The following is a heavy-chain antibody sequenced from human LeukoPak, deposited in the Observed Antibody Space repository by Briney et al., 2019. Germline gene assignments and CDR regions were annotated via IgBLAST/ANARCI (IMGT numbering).Heavy chain of an antibody. J-gene: IGHJ4*02. D-gene: IGHD4-23*01. CDR2: ISYDGSNK. CDR3: ARPRYGGNLSPFDY. CDR1: GFTFSSYA. V-gene: IGHV3-30-3*01. Sequence: GGSLRLSCAASGFTFSSYAMHWVRQAPGKGLEWVAVISYDGSNKYYADSVKGRFTISRDNSKNTLYLQMNSLRAEDTAVYYCARPRYGGNLSPFDYWGQGTLVTVSS.